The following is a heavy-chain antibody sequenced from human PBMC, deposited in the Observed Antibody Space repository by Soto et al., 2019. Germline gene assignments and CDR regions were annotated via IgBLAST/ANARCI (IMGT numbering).Heavy chain of an antibody. Sequence: SETLSLTCTVSGGSISSYYWSWIRQPPGKGLEWIGYIYYSGSTNYNPSLKSRVTISVDTSKNQFSLKLSSVTAADTAVYYCARDLRSGWYWFDPWGQGTLVTVSS. D-gene: IGHD6-19*01. J-gene: IGHJ5*02. CDR2: IYYSGST. CDR3: ARDLRSGWYWFDP. CDR1: GGSISSYY. V-gene: IGHV4-59*01.